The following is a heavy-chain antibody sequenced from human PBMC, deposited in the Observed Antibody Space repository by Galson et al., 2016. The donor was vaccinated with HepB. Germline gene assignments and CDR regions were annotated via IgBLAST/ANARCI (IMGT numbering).Heavy chain of an antibody. D-gene: IGHD1-26*01. V-gene: IGHV3-23*01. CDR3: AQDPSHRVDGTSGY. Sequence: SLRLSCAASGFTFRNYGMPWVRQAPGKGLEWVSTICGSCGDIHYADSVKGRFTISRDNSKTTLFLQMNSVRADDTAVYYCAQDPSHRVDGTSGYWGQGTLVTVSS. J-gene: IGHJ4*02. CDR1: GFTFRNYG. CDR2: ICGSCGDI.